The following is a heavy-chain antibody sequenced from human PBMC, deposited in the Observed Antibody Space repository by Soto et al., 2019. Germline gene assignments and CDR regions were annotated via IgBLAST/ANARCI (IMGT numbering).Heavy chain of an antibody. CDR3: ARGRRDSSSWRYYYYGMDV. CDR2: INHSGST. Sequence: SETLSLTCAVYGGSFSGYYWSWIRQPPGKGLEWIGEINHSGSTNYNPSLKSRVTISVDTSKNQFSLKLSSVTAADTAVYYCARGRRDSSSWRYYYYGMDVWGQGTTVT. J-gene: IGHJ6*02. V-gene: IGHV4-34*01. CDR1: GGSFSGYY. D-gene: IGHD6-13*01.